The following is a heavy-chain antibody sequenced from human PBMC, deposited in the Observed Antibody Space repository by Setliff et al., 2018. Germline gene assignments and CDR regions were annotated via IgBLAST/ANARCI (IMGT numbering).Heavy chain of an antibody. V-gene: IGHV3-23*01. J-gene: IGHJ4*02. CDR3: VRDPWPTGYYSSGSYYSDY. CDR2: VSGGGDYT. D-gene: IGHD3-10*01. Sequence: GGSLRLSCEASGFIFKNHALTWVRQVPGKGLEWVSAVSGGGDYTYYADSVKGRFTISRDNSKNTVYLHIKSLRADDTAVYYCVRDPWPTGYYSSGSYYSDYWGQGTLVTVSS. CDR1: GFIFKNHA.